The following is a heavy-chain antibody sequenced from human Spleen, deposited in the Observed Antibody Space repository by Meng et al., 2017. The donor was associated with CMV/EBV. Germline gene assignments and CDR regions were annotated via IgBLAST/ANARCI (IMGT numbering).Heavy chain of an antibody. CDR2: TSFDGSNK. D-gene: IGHD2-15*01. CDR3: AKVSRGSKPWPVVVNVPYFDY. V-gene: IGHV3-30-3*01. J-gene: IGHJ4*02. CDR1: GFTFSSYV. Sequence: GESLKISCVASGFTFSSYVLHWVRQAPGKGLEWLAVTSFDGSNKNYADSVKGRFTISRDNSKNTLYLQMNSLRAEDTAVYYCAKVSRGSKPWPVVVNVPYFDYWGQGTLVTVSS.